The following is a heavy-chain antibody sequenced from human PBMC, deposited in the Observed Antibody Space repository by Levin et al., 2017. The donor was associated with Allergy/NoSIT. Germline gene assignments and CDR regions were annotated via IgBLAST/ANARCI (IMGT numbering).Heavy chain of an antibody. J-gene: IGHJ4*02. CDR3: TRHEGPFDY. Sequence: DSVRGRFTISRDNAKNSVSLQMNSLRAEDTAVYFCTRHEGPFDYWGQGTLVTVSS. V-gene: IGHV3-7*01.